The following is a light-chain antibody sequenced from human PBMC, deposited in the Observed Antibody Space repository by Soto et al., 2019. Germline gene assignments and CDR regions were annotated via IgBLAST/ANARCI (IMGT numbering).Light chain of an antibody. CDR2: KAS. CDR1: QSISNW. Sequence: DIKMTQSPSTLSASIGERVTITCRASQSISNWLAWYQQKPGKAPKLLIYKASTLETRVPSRFSGSGSGTHFTLTITSLQPDDFATYYCQQYSSYYTFGQRTKVDIK. V-gene: IGKV1-5*03. J-gene: IGKJ2*01. CDR3: QQYSSYYT.